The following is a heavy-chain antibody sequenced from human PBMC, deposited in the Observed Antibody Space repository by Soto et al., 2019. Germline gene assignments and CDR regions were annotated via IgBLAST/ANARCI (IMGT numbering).Heavy chain of an antibody. J-gene: IGHJ4*02. CDR1: GYTFTGYY. V-gene: IGHV1-2*02. CDR3: ARSGNSWYASIDY. D-gene: IGHD6-13*01. Sequence: ASVKVSCKASGYTFTGYYMHWVRQAPGQGLEWMGWINPNSGGTNYAQKFQGRVTMTRDTSISTAYMELSRLRSDDTAVYYCARSGNSWYASIDYWGQGTLVTVSS. CDR2: INPNSGGT.